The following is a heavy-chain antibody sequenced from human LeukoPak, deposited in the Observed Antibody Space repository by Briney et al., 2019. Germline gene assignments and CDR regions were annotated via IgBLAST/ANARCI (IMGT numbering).Heavy chain of an antibody. V-gene: IGHV3-30*01. D-gene: IGHD3-16*01. CDR3: ARSLIPGLWYFDL. J-gene: IGHJ2*01. CDR2: ISTEGSYK. Sequence: EWVAAISTEGSYKYHGDSVKGRFTISRDNPMNTLYLQMNGLRPDDTAVYYCARSLIPGLWYFDLWGRGTLVTVSS.